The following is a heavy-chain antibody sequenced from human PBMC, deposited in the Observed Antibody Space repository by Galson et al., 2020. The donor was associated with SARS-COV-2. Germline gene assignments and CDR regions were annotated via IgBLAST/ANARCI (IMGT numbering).Heavy chain of an antibody. Sequence: GGSLRLSCAGSGFTFSNYEMNWVRQAPGKGLEWISYISDSGTNIYYADSVKGRFTISRDNSKNSLYLQMTSLRAEDTAVYYCASPYLAAAEFVGAFDSWGRGTVVTVSS. J-gene: IGHJ3*02. D-gene: IGHD6-13*01. V-gene: IGHV3-48*03. CDR3: ASPYLAAAEFVGAFDS. CDR2: ISDSGTNI. CDR1: GFTFSNYE.